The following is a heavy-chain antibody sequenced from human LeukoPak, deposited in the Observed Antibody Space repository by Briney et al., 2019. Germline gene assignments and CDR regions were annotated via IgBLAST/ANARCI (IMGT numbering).Heavy chain of an antibody. CDR2: INPSGGST. CDR1: GYTFTGYY. CDR3: ARDLASDVLLWFGEPTGD. Sequence: ASVKVSCKASGYTFTGYYMHWVRQAPGQGLEWMGIINPSGGSTNYAQKFQGRVTMTRDMSTSTVYMELSSLRSGDTAVYYCARDLASDVLLWFGEPTGDWGQGTLVTVSS. J-gene: IGHJ4*02. V-gene: IGHV1-46*01. D-gene: IGHD3-10*01.